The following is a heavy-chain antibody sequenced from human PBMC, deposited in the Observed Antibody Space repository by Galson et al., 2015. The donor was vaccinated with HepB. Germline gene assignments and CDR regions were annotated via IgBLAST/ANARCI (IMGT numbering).Heavy chain of an antibody. V-gene: IGHV1-69*06. J-gene: IGHJ4*02. Sequence: SVKVSCKASGDTFSSYVINWVRQAPGQGLEWMGGIIPLSGTADLAQKFQGRVTIVADKSTSTVYLELRSLRSGDTAVYYCARGQLREAYYYDSRGYFEMDYWGQGTLVTVSS. CDR3: ARGQLREAYYYDSRGYFEMDY. CDR1: GDTFSSYV. D-gene: IGHD3-22*01. CDR2: IIPLSGTA.